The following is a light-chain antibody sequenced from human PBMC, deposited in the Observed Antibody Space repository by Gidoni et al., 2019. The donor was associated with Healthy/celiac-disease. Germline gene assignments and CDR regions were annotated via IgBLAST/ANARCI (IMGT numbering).Light chain of an antibody. CDR2: DAS. Sequence: DIQMTQSPSSLSASVGDRVTITCQASQDISNYLNWYQQKPGKAPKLLIYDASTLETGVPSRFSGSGSGTDFTFTIISLQPEDIATYYCQQYDNLPLTFXPXTKVDIK. CDR1: QDISNY. CDR3: QQYDNLPLT. V-gene: IGKV1-33*01. J-gene: IGKJ3*01.